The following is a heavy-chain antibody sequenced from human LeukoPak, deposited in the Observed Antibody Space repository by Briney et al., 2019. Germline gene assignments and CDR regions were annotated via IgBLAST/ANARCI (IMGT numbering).Heavy chain of an antibody. D-gene: IGHD3-10*01. CDR2: ITHSGST. V-gene: IGHV4-34*01. CDR1: GGSLSVHY. J-gene: IGHJ4*02. Sequence: SQTLSLTCAVYGGSLSVHYWSWIRHPPAKGLEWSGEITHSGSTNYNPSRKSRVTISVDQSKNHFSLELSSVPAAATAVYYCARRGYYYGSGSYYNGIRNLLFDYWGQGTLVTVSS. CDR3: ARRGYYYGSGSYYNGIRNLLFDY.